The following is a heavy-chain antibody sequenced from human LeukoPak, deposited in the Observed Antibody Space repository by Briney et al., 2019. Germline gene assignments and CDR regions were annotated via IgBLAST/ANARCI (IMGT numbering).Heavy chain of an antibody. D-gene: IGHD6-19*01. J-gene: IGHJ4*02. Sequence: GGSLRLSCAASGFTFDDYGMSWVRQAPGKGLEWVSGISGDGVSTYHADSVKGRFTISRDDSKNTLYLQMNSLRAEDTAVYFCARSTYSSGWRDYWGQGTLVTVSS. CDR3: ARSTYSSGWRDY. CDR2: ISGDGVST. CDR1: GFTFDDYG. V-gene: IGHV3-23*01.